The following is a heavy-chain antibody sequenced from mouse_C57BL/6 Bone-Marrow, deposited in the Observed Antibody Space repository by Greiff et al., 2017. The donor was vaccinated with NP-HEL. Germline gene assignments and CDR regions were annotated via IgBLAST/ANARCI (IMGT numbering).Heavy chain of an antibody. CDR1: GYTFTTYP. D-gene: IGHD1-1*01. CDR2: FHPYNDDT. CDR3: ARGDYGSSYDWYFDV. V-gene: IGHV1-47*01. Sequence: QVQLQQSGAELVKPGASVKMSCKASGYTFTTYPIEWMKQNHGKSLEFIGNFHPYNDDTKYNEKFKGKATLTVEKSSSTVYLELSRLTSDDSAVYYCARGDYGSSYDWYFDVWGTGTTVTVSS. J-gene: IGHJ1*03.